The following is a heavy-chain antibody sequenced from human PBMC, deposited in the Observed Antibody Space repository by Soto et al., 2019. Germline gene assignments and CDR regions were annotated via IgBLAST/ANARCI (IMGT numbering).Heavy chain of an antibody. V-gene: IGHV3-30-3*01. D-gene: IGHD2-15*01. CDR2: ISYDGSNK. Sequence: GGSLRLSCAASGFTFSSYAMHWVRQAPGKGLEWVAVISYDGSNKYYADSVKGRFTISRDNSKNTLYLQMNSLRAEDTAVYYCARDSSGGNSRLFDYWGQGTLVTVS. J-gene: IGHJ4*02. CDR1: GFTFSSYA. CDR3: ARDSSGGNSRLFDY.